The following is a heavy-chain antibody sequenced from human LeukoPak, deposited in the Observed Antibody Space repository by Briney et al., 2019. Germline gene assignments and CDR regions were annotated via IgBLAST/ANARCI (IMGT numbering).Heavy chain of an antibody. V-gene: IGHV3-30-3*01. CDR3: ARQRDTGFSMDY. CDR2: ISYDGSNK. J-gene: IGHJ4*02. CDR1: GFTFSSYA. Sequence: GGSLRLPCAASGFTFSSYAMHWVRQAPGKGLEWVAVISYDGSNKYYADSVKGRFTISRDNSKNTLYLQMNSLRAEDTAVYYCARQRDTGFSMDYWGQGTLVTVSS. D-gene: IGHD2/OR15-2a*01.